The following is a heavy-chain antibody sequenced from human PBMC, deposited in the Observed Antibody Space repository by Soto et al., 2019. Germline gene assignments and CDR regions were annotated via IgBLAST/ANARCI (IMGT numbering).Heavy chain of an antibody. CDR2: INTENGNT. Sequence: QVRLEQSGAEVKKPGASMQIACKGSGYTFTNYAVIWMRQAPGQRLEWMGRINTENGNTKYSEKFKGRVTITRDTSAGAAYMELNSLRSDDTAVYYCTRDNGYFDSWGQGTLVTVSS. D-gene: IGHD2-8*01. CDR1: GYTFTNYA. CDR3: TRDNGYFDS. J-gene: IGHJ4*02. V-gene: IGHV1-3*04.